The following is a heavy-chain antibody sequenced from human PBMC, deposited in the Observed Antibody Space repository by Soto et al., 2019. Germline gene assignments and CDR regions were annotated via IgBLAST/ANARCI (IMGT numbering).Heavy chain of an antibody. CDR1: GCTFSSYA. D-gene: IGHD4-17*01. CDR2: VIPIFGTA. V-gene: IGHV1-69*13. Sequence: SVKVSCKASGCTFSSYAISWVRQAPGQGLEWMGGVIPIFGTANYAQKFQGRVTITADEPTSTAYMELSSLRSEDTAVYYCARKTVTTYYYYYGMDVWGQGTTVTVSS. J-gene: IGHJ6*02. CDR3: ARKTVTTYYYYYGMDV.